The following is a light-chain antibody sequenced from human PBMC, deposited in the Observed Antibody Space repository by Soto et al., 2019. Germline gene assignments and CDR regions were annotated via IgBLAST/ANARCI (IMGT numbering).Light chain of an antibody. V-gene: IGLV1-51*01. CDR2: DNN. CDR3: GTWDSSMSAWV. CDR1: SSNIGNNY. J-gene: IGLJ3*02. Sequence: QSVLTQPPSLSAAPGQTVTISCSGGSSNIGNNYVSWYQQVAGTTPKLLIFDNNKRPSGIPDRFSGSKSGTSATLGIAGLQTGDAADYYCGTWDSSMSAWVFGGGTQLTVL.